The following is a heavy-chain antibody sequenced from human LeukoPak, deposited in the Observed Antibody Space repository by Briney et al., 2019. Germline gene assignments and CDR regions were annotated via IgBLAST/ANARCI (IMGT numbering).Heavy chain of an antibody. Sequence: GGSLRLSCAVSGYPFSDHYIDWVRQAPGKGLEWVGQTRNKANNYATEYAASIKGRFIISRDDSRNSVYLQMNSLKTEDTAVYYCARGVGTTNPPEDYWGQGTLVTVSS. D-gene: IGHD1-26*01. CDR3: ARGVGTTNPPEDY. CDR1: GYPFSDHY. J-gene: IGHJ4*02. CDR2: TRNKANNYAT. V-gene: IGHV3-72*01.